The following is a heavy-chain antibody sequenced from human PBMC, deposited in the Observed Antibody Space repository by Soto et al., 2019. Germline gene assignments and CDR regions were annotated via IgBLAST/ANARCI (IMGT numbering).Heavy chain of an antibody. CDR2: IVVGSGNT. CDR1: GFPFTSSA. V-gene: IGHV1-58*01. CDR3: AAGAVAGTLHYYYYGMDV. Sequence: SVKVCFKASGFPFTSSAVQLVRRARGQRLEWIGWIVVGSGNTNYAQKFQERVTITRDMSTSTAYMELSRLRSEDTAVYYCAAGAVAGTLHYYYYGMDVWGHGTTVTVSS. D-gene: IGHD6-19*01. J-gene: IGHJ6*01.